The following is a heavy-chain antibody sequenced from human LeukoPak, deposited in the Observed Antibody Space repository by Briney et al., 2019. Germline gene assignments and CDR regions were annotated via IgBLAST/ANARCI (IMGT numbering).Heavy chain of an antibody. CDR2: ISGSGGST. Sequence: GGSLRLSRAASGFTFSSYAMSWVRQAPGKGLEGVSAISGSGGSTYYADSVKGRFTISRDNSKNTLYLQMNSLRAEDTAVYYCAKGDLVVPAAIPDYWGQGTLVTVSS. CDR1: GFTFSSYA. V-gene: IGHV3-23*01. J-gene: IGHJ4*02. D-gene: IGHD2-2*01. CDR3: AKGDLVVPAAIPDY.